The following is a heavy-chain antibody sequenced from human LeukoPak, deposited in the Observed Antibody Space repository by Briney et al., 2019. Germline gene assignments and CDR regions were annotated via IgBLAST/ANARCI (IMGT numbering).Heavy chain of an antibody. J-gene: IGHJ4*02. Sequence: PGRSLRLSCAASGFTFSSYAMHWVRQAPGKGLEWVAVISYDGSNKYYADSVKGRFTISRDNSKNTLYLQMNSLRAEDTAVYYCASLTTVTTTPHYWGQGTLVTVSS. CDR1: GFTFSSYA. CDR3: ASLTTVTTTPHY. D-gene: IGHD4-17*01. CDR2: ISYDGSNK. V-gene: IGHV3-30-3*01.